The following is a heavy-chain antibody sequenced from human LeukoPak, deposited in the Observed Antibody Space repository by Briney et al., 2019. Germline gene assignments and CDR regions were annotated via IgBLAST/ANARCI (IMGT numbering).Heavy chain of an antibody. CDR2: IKQDGSEK. J-gene: IGHJ4*02. CDR3: ARATSSWYGRVVDY. D-gene: IGHD6-13*01. CDR1: GFTFSSYW. V-gene: IGHV3-7*01. Sequence: PGGSLRLSCAASGFTFSSYWMSWVRQAPGKGLEWVANIKQDGSEKYYVDSVKGRFTISRDNAKNSLYLQMNSLRAEDTAVYYCARATSSWYGRVVDYWGQGTLVTVSS.